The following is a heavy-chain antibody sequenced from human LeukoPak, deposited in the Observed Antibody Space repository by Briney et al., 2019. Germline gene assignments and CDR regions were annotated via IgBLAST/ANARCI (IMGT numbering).Heavy chain of an antibody. CDR3: ARDPPYGDRALDV. Sequence: GWSLRLSCAASGFTVSSNYMSWVRQAPGKGLEWVSVIYSGGSTYYADSVKGRFTISRDNSKNTLYLQMNSLRAEDTAVYYCARDPPYGDRALDVWGKGTTVTVSS. D-gene: IGHD4-17*01. V-gene: IGHV3-53*01. CDR1: GFTVSSNY. CDR2: IYSGGST. J-gene: IGHJ6*04.